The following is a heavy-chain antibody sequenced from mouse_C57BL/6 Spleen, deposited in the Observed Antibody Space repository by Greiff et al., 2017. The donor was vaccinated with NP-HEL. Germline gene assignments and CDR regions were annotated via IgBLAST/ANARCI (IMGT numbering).Heavy chain of an antibody. D-gene: IGHD2-1*01. Sequence: QVQLQQPGAELVKPGASVKLSCKASGYTFTSYWMHWVKQRPGQGLEWIGMIHPNSGSTNYNEKFKSKATLTVDKSSSTAYMKLSSLTSEDSAVYYCARAGGYYGNYGAYWGQGTLVTVSA. J-gene: IGHJ3*01. CDR2: IHPNSGST. CDR1: GYTFTSYW. V-gene: IGHV1-64*01. CDR3: ARAGGYYGNYGAY.